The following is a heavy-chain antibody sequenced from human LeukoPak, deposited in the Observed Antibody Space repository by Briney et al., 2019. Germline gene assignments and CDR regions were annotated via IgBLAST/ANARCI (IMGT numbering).Heavy chain of an antibody. V-gene: IGHV3-23*01. CDR3: AKTNRDDIVVVPAVPSYYFDY. J-gene: IGHJ4*02. D-gene: IGHD2-2*01. CDR1: GFTFSSYA. CDR2: ISGSGGST. Sequence: GGSLRLSCAASGFTFSSYAMSWVRQAPGKGLEWVSAISGSGGSTYYADSVKGRFTVSRDNSKNTLYMQMNSLRAEDTAVYYCAKTNRDDIVVVPAVPSYYFDYWGQGTLVTVSS.